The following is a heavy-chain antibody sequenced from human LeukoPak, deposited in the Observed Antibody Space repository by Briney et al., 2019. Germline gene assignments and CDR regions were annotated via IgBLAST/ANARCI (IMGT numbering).Heavy chain of an antibody. Sequence: SETLSLTCAVYGGSFSGYYWSWIRQPPGKGLEWIGEINHSGSTNYNPSLKSRVTISVDTSKNQFSLKLSSVTAADTAVYYCARDQTRGASYFDYWGQGTLVTVSS. V-gene: IGHV4-34*01. CDR2: INHSGST. CDR3: ARDQTRGASYFDY. CDR1: GGSFSGYY. J-gene: IGHJ4*02. D-gene: IGHD3-10*01.